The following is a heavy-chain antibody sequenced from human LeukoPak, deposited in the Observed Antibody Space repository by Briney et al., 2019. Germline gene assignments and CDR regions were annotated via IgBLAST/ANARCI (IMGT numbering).Heavy chain of an antibody. D-gene: IGHD5-24*01. V-gene: IGHV3-73*01. Sequence: PGGSLRLSCAASGFTFSGSAVHWVRQASGKGLEWVGRIRSKAYTYATEYAASVKGRFTISRDDSKNTAYLQMNSLKTEDTAVYFCTRLNDGYANSELDPWGQGTLVTVSS. J-gene: IGHJ5*02. CDR3: TRLNDGYANSELDP. CDR2: IRSKAYTYAT. CDR1: GFTFSGSA.